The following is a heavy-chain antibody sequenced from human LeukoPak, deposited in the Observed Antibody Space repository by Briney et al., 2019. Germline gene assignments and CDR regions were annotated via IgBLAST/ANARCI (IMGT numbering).Heavy chain of an antibody. CDR3: ARHKVDCSSTSCYMGPGY. V-gene: IGHV4-61*02. J-gene: IGHJ4*02. CDR1: GGSISSGSYY. CDR2: IYTSGST. Sequence: SQTLSLTCTVSGGSISSGSYYWSWIRQPAGKGLEWIGRIYTSGSTNYNPSLKSRVTISVDTSKNQFSLKLSSVTAADTAVYYCARHKVDCSSTSCYMGPGYWGQGTLVTVSS. D-gene: IGHD2-2*02.